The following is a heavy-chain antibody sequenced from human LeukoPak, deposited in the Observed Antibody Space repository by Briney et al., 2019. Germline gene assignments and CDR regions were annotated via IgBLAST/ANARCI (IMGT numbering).Heavy chain of an antibody. D-gene: IGHD6-19*01. CDR3: ARDARGSGWYYFDY. Sequence: PGGSLRLSCAGSGFTFSNDWMSWVRQAPGKGLEWVAVIWYDGSNKYYADSVKGRFTISRDNSKNTLYLQMNSLRAEDTAVYYCARDARGSGWYYFDYWGQGTLVTVSS. J-gene: IGHJ4*02. V-gene: IGHV3-33*08. CDR2: IWYDGSNK. CDR1: GFTFSNDW.